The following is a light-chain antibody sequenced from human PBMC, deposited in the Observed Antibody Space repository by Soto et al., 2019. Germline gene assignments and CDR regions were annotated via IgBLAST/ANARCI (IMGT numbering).Light chain of an antibody. J-gene: IGLJ1*01. CDR3: CSYAGGPYV. Sequence: QSALPKPRSVSGSPGQSVAISCTGTSSDVGGYNYVSWYQQHPGKAPKVMIYDVSKRPSGVPDRFSGSKSGNTASLTISGLQAEDEADYYCCSYAGGPYVFGTGTKVTVL. CDR2: DVS. V-gene: IGLV2-11*01. CDR1: SSDVGGYNY.